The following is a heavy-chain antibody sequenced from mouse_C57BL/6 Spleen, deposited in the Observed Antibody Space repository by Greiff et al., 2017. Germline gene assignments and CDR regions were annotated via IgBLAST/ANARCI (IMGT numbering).Heavy chain of an antibody. Sequence: EVKLVESGGDLVKPGGSLKLSCAASGFTFSSYGMSWVRQTPDKRLEWVATISSGGSYTYYPDSVKGRFTISRDNAKNTLYLQMSSLKSEDTAMYYCASLYYGNSYYFDYWGQGTTLTVSS. J-gene: IGHJ2*01. CDR2: ISSGGSYT. D-gene: IGHD2-1*01. V-gene: IGHV5-6*01. CDR1: GFTFSSYG. CDR3: ASLYYGNSYYFDY.